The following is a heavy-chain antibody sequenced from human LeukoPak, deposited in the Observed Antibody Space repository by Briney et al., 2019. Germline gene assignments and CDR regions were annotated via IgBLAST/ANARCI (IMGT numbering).Heavy chain of an antibody. CDR1: GYTFASYD. CDR2: MNPNSGNT. Sequence: ASVKVSCKASGYTFASYDINWVRQATGQGLEWMGRMNPNSGNTGYAQKFQGRVTMTRNTSISTAYMELSSLRSEDTAVYYCARAPPRKIAVAGTDSDYWGQGTLVTVSS. V-gene: IGHV1-8*01. D-gene: IGHD6-19*01. CDR3: ARAPPRKIAVAGTDSDY. J-gene: IGHJ4*02.